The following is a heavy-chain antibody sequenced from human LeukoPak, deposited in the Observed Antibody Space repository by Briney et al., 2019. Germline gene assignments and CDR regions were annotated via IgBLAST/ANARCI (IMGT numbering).Heavy chain of an antibody. Sequence: PGGSLRLSCAATGFTFSTYAMSWVRQAPGKGLEWVSDVNGNGASTYYADSVKGRFTISRDNSKNALFLQMHSLRAEDTAVYYCARRYYTSGYYYLDYWGQGTLVTVSS. CDR1: GFTFSTYA. J-gene: IGHJ4*02. V-gene: IGHV3-23*01. CDR2: VNGNGAST. CDR3: ARRYYTSGYYYLDY. D-gene: IGHD3-22*01.